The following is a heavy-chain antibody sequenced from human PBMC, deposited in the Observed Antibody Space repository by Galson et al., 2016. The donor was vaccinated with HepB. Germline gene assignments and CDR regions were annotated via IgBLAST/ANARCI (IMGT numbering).Heavy chain of an antibody. CDR2: IYAGDSDT. D-gene: IGHD3-10*01. J-gene: IGHJ4*02. CDR3: ARRALNVWSFDY. Sequence: QSGAEVKQPGESLKISCKGSGFNFNIYWIAWVRQMAGKGLEWMGMIYAGDSDTRYSPSFQGQVIISAGKSISTAYLQWNSLKASETAMYYCARRALNVWSFDYWGQGIRVTVSS. V-gene: IGHV5-51*01. CDR1: GFNFNIYW.